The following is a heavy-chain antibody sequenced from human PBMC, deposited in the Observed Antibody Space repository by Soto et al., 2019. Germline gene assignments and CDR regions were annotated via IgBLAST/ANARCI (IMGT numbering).Heavy chain of an antibody. CDR2: MNPNSGNT. D-gene: IGHD5-18*01. Sequence: QVQLVQSGAEVKKPGASVKVSCKASGYTFTSYDINWVRQATGQGLEWMGWMNPNSGNTGYAQKFQGRVTMTRNTSISTAYMELSSLRSEDTAGYYCARGTVYSYVWRDWCDPGGQGTLVTVSS. J-gene: IGHJ5*02. V-gene: IGHV1-8*01. CDR1: GYTFTSYD. CDR3: ARGTVYSYVWRDWCDP.